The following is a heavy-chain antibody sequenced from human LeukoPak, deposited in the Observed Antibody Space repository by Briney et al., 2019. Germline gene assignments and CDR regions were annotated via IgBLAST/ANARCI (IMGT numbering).Heavy chain of an antibody. Sequence: SETLSLTCTVSGSSISSYYWSRIRQPPGKGLEWIGYIYYSGSTNYNPSLKSRVTISVDTSKNQFSLKLSSVTAADTAVYYCARDRYFDWSSNYFDYWGQGTLVTVSS. CDR2: IYYSGST. CDR3: ARDRYFDWSSNYFDY. CDR1: GSSISSYY. D-gene: IGHD3-9*01. V-gene: IGHV4-59*12. J-gene: IGHJ4*02.